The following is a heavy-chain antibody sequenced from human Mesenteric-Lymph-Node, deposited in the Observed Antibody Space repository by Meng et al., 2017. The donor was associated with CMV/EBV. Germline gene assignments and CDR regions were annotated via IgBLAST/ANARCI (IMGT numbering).Heavy chain of an antibody. J-gene: IGHJ6*02. V-gene: IGHV3-48*03. CDR2: ISSSGSTI. D-gene: IGHD3-3*01. CDR1: GFNFDDQD. Sequence: GGSLRLSCTTSGFNFDDQDMTWVRQAPGKGLEWVSYISSSGSTIYYAESVKGRFTISRDNAKNSLYLQMNSLRAEDTAVYYCARVPVFGVVITYYYYGMDVWGQGTTVTVSS. CDR3: ARVPVFGVVITYYYYGMDV.